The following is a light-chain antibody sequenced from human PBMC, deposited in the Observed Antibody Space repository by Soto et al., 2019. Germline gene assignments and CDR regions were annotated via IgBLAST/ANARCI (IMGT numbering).Light chain of an antibody. CDR2: AAI. J-gene: IGKJ4*01. CDR3: QQYNSYPPPLT. Sequence: IQRTQSPSSLSSSVGDTVIITCRASQNIDNYLNWYQQKEGQAPAPLIYAAISLQSGVPSRFSGSGSGTDFTLTISSLQPEDFATYYCQQYNSYPPPLTFGGGTKVDIK. CDR1: QNIDNY. V-gene: IGKV1-16*01.